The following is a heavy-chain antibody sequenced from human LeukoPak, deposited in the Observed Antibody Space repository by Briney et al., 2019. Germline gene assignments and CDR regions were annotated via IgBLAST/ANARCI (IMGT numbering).Heavy chain of an antibody. J-gene: IGHJ4*02. CDR3: ARDLPSPVLYDFWSGYSPSGFDY. Sequence: SSETLSLTCTVSGGSISSYYWSWIRQRAGKGLEWIGRIYTSGSTNYNPSLKSRVTMSVDTSKNQFYLKLSSVTAADTAVYYCARDLPSPVLYDFWSGYSPSGFDYWGQGTLVTVSS. CDR2: IYTSGST. V-gene: IGHV4-4*07. D-gene: IGHD3-3*01. CDR1: GGSISSYY.